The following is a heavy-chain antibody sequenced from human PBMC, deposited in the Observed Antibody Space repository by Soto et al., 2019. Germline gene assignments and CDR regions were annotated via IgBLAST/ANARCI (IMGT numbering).Heavy chain of an antibody. CDR1: GGSISSYY. J-gene: IGHJ5*02. V-gene: IGHV4-59*01. Sequence: SETLSLTCTVSGGSISSYYWSWIRQPPGKGLEWIGYIYYSGSTNYNPSLKSRVTISVDTSKNQFSLKLSSVTAADTAVYYCARGKEPSRKNWFDPWGQGTLVTVSS. CDR3: ARGKEPSRKNWFDP. CDR2: IYYSGST.